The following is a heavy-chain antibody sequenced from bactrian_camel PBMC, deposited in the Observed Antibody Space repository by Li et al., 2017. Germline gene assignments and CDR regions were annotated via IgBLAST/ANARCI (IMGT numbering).Heavy chain of an antibody. V-gene: IGHV3S53*01. J-gene: IGHJ6*01. D-gene: IGHD6*01. Sequence: HVQLVESGGGSVQAGASLTLSCVVSGFGSKVYCMGWFRQAPGKEREGVAAVDSEGVTSYVESVKGRFTISQDNAKNTVHLQMNSLKPEDTAMYYCAAPYGSTWWRGGFGYWGQGTQVTVS. CDR2: VDSEGVT. CDR1: GFGSKVYC. CDR3: AAPYGSTWWRGGFGY.